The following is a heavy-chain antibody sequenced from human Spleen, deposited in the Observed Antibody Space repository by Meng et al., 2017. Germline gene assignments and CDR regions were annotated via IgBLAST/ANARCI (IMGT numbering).Heavy chain of an antibody. D-gene: IGHD4-11*01. CDR3: ARGPTTMAHDFDY. CDR1: GGSFVDYY. Sequence: QVELQRWGAGLLKPSETLSLPSFVSGGSFVDYYWSWFRQPRGKGLEWIGEINHSGSTNYNPSLESRATISVDTSQNNLSLKLSSVTAADAAVYSCARGPTTMAHDFDYWGQGTLVTVSS. CDR2: INHSGST. J-gene: IGHJ4*02. V-gene: IGHV4-34*01.